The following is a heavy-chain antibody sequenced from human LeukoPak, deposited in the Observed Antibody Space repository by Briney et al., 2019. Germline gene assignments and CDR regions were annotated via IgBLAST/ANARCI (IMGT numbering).Heavy chain of an antibody. V-gene: IGHV6-1*01. CDR1: GDSVSSNSAA. CDR2: TYYRSKWFN. D-gene: IGHD5-12*01. CDR3: ARGGYSGYGSPGIPYYFDY. Sequence: SQTLSLTCAISGDSVSSNSAAWNWIRQSPSRGLEWLGRTYYRSKWFNDYAVSVKSRITINPDTSKNQFSLQLNSVTPEDTAVYYCARGGYSGYGSPGIPYYFDYWGQGTLVTVSS. J-gene: IGHJ4*02.